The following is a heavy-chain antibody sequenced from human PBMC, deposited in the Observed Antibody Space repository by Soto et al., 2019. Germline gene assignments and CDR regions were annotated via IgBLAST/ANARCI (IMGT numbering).Heavy chain of an antibody. CDR2: IYYSGIT. J-gene: IGHJ4*02. V-gene: IGHV4-39*01. CDR1: GVSISNSSYY. CDR3: ARHGSN. Sequence: SETLSLTCTVSGVSISNSSYYWGWIRRPPGKGLEWIGTIYYSGITYYNPSLKRRVTISVDTSKNQFSLKLTSVTAADTAVYYCARHGSNWGQGTLVTVSS.